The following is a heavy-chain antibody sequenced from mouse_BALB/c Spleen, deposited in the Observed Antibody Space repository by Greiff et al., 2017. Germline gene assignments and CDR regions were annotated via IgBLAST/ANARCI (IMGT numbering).Heavy chain of an antibody. Sequence: EVKLVESGPGLVKPSQSLSLTCSVTGYSITSGYYWNWIRQFPGNELEWMGYISYDGSNNYNPSLKNRISITRDTSKNQFFLKLNSVTTEDTATYYCARERRYLAYWGQGTLVTVSA. D-gene: IGHD2-14*01. CDR2: ISYDGSN. CDR3: ARERRYLAY. V-gene: IGHV3-6*02. J-gene: IGHJ3*01. CDR1: GYSITSGYY.